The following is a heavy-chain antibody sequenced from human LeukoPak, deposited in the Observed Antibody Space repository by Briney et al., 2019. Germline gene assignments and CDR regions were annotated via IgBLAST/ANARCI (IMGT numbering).Heavy chain of an antibody. J-gene: IGHJ4*02. Sequence: GASVKVSCKASGYTFTSYGISWVRQAPGQGLEWMGWISAYNGNTNYAQKLQGRVTMTTDTSTSTAYMELRSLRSDDTAVYYCARRVDYDFWSGPYADYWGQGTLVTVSS. CDR3: ARRVDYDFWSGPYADY. CDR2: ISAYNGNT. CDR1: GYTFTSYG. D-gene: IGHD3-3*01. V-gene: IGHV1-18*01.